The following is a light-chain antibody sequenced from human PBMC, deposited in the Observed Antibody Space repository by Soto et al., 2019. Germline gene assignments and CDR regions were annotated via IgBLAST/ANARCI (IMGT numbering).Light chain of an antibody. Sequence: QSVLTRPASVSGSPGQSITISCTGPSSDVGSYNLVSWYQQYPGKAPNLIIFEVFKRPSGVSHRFSGSKSGNTASLTISGLQAEDEANYYCCSYAGRATYVFGGGTKVTVL. CDR3: CSYAGRATYV. CDR1: SSDVGSYNL. J-gene: IGLJ1*01. V-gene: IGLV2-23*02. CDR2: EVF.